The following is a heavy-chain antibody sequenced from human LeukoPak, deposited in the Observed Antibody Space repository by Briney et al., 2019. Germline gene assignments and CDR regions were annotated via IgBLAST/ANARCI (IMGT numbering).Heavy chain of an antibody. CDR2: ISGSGGST. D-gene: IGHD2-2*01. CDR3: ANSPSTAMPAFDI. Sequence: GGSLRLSCAVSAFTFSTYAMSWVRQAPGKGLEWVSAISGSGGSTYYADSVKGRFTTSRDNSKNTLYLQMNSLRAEDTAVYYCANSPSTAMPAFDIWGQGKMVTVSS. V-gene: IGHV3-23*01. CDR1: AFTFSTYA. J-gene: IGHJ3*02.